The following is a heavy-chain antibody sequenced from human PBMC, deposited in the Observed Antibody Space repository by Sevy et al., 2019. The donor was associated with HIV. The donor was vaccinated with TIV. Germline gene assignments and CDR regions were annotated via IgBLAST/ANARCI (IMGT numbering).Heavy chain of an antibody. Sequence: GGSLRLSCAASGFTFSSYGMHWVRQAPGKGLEWVAVIWYDGSNKYYADSVKGRFTISRDNSKNTPYLQMNSLRAEDTAVYYCARGGDCSGGSCYGYYYYYGMDVWGQGTTVTVSS. V-gene: IGHV3-33*01. D-gene: IGHD2-15*01. CDR3: ARGGDCSGGSCYGYYYYYGMDV. CDR1: GFTFSSYG. J-gene: IGHJ6*02. CDR2: IWYDGSNK.